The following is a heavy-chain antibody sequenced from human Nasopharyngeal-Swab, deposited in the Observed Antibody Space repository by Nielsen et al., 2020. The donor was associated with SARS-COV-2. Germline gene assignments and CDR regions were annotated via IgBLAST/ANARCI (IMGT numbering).Heavy chain of an antibody. CDR3: ARYGRTTVDY. CDR2: LNSDGSST. J-gene: IGHJ4*02. D-gene: IGHD2/OR15-2a*01. CDR1: GFTFSSYW. V-gene: IGHV3-74*01. Sequence: GESLKISCAASGFTFSSYWMHWVRQAPGKGLVWVSRLNSDGSSTSYADSVKGRFTISRDNDKNTLYLQMNRLRAEDTAVYYCARYGRTTVDYWGQGTLVTVSS.